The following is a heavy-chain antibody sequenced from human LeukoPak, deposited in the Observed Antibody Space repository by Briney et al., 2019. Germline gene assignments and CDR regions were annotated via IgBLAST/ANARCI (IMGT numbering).Heavy chain of an antibody. Sequence: TGESLKISCKASGYTFTYYWIGWVRQMPGKGLEWMGIIYPGDSETKYSPSFQGQATISADKSISTAYLQWSSLKASDTAMFYCAVTWELPPQMPAYWGQGTLVTVSS. J-gene: IGHJ4*02. CDR3: AVTWELPPQMPAY. D-gene: IGHD5-24*01. V-gene: IGHV5-51*01. CDR2: IYPGDSET. CDR1: GYTFTYYW.